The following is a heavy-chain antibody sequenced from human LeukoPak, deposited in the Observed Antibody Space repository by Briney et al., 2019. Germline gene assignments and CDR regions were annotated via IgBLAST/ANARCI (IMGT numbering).Heavy chain of an antibody. CDR3: ARHRGSGYPYFDY. Sequence: PSETLSLTCTVSGGSINNYYWSWIRQPPGKGLEWIGYIYYSGSTNYNPSLKSRVTISVDTSKNHFCLKLSSLTAADTAVYYCARHRGSGYPYFDYWGQGTLVTVSS. CDR2: IYYSGST. CDR1: GGSINNYY. V-gene: IGHV4-59*01. J-gene: IGHJ4*02. D-gene: IGHD3-22*01.